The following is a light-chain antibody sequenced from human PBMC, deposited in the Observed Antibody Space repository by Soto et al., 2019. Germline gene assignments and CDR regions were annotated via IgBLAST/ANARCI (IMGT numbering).Light chain of an antibody. J-gene: IGKJ1*01. CDR2: GAS. CDR1: QSVSSSY. V-gene: IGKV3-20*01. CDR3: QQYGSSSWT. Sequence: DIVLTQSPSTLSLSPGERVTLSCRASQSVSSSYLAWYQQKPDQAPRLLIYGASSRATGIPDRFSGSGSETDFTLTISRLEPEDFAMYYCQQYGSSSWTFGQGTKVDIK.